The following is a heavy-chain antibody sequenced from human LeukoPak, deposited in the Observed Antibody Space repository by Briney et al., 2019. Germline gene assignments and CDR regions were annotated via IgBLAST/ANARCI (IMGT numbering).Heavy chain of an antibody. D-gene: IGHD6-13*01. Sequence: PSETLSLTCTVSGVSISSYDLSWIRQPAGKGLEWIGRIYTSGSTNYNPSLKSRVTMSVDTSKTQFSLKLSSVTAADTAVYYCARDRGFMSSSSWVFDYWGQGTLVTVSS. CDR1: GVSISSYD. V-gene: IGHV4-4*07. CDR3: ARDRGFMSSSSWVFDY. CDR2: IYTSGST. J-gene: IGHJ4*02.